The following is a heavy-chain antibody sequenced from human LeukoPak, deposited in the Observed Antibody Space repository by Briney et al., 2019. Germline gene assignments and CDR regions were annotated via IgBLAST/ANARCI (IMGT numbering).Heavy chain of an antibody. CDR2: INPNSGGT. CDR3: ARGLRLGELSLYLLDY. CDR1: GYTFTGYY. V-gene: IGHV1-2*04. J-gene: IGHJ4*02. Sequence: ASVKVSCKASGYTFTGYYMHWVRQAPGQGLEWMGRINPNSGGTNYAQKFQGWVTMTRDTSISTAYMELSRLRSDDTAVYYCARGLRLGELSLYLLDYWGQGTLVTVSS. D-gene: IGHD3-16*02.